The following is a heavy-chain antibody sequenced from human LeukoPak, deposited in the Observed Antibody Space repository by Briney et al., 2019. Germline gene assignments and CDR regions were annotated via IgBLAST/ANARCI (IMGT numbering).Heavy chain of an antibody. V-gene: IGHV3-23*01. D-gene: IGHD3-3*01. J-gene: IGHJ4*02. CDR1: GFTFSSYA. CDR3: AKDHFGVVIYY. CDR2: ISGSGCST. Sequence: GGSLRLSCAASGFTFSSYAMSCVGEAPGKGRQCFSAISGSGCSTYYADSVKGRFTISRGNSKNTPYLQMNSLRAEDTAVYYCAKDHFGVVIYYWGQGTLVTVSS.